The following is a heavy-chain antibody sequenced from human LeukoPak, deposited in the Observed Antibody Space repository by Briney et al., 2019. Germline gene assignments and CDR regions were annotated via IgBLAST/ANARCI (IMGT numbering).Heavy chain of an antibody. J-gene: IGHJ4*02. V-gene: IGHV3-7*03. CDR1: GFTFNYYG. D-gene: IGHD1-26*01. Sequence: PGGSLRLSCAASGFTFNYYGFHWVRQAPGKGLEWVANIKQDGSEKYYVDSVKGRFTISRDNSKNTLYLQMNSLRAEDTAVYYCAKEGRGGGSYDFDYWGQGTLVTVSS. CDR2: IKQDGSEK. CDR3: AKEGRGGGSYDFDY.